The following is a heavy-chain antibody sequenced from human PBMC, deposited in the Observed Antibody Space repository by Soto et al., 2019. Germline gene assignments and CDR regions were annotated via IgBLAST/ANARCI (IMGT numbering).Heavy chain of an antibody. J-gene: IGHJ4*02. D-gene: IGHD6-13*01. CDR2: ISYDGSNK. V-gene: IGHV3-30*18. CDR3: AKEQARSWDGDLDY. Sequence: QVQLVESGGGVVQPGRSLSLSCAASGFTFSSYGMHWVRHAPSKGLEWVAVISYDGSNKYYGDSVKRRITIARDNSKNSLYLQMNGLGAEDTVVSYCAKEQARSWDGDLDYWGQGTLVTVSS. CDR1: GFTFSSYG.